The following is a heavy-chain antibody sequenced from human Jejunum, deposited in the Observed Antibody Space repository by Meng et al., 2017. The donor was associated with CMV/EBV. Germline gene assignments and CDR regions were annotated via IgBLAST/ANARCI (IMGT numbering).Heavy chain of an antibody. Sequence: CESSGDTFISYGIGWVRQAPGQGLDWMGCISAYNGNTNYAQKFQGRVTMTTDTSTSTAYMELRSLRSDDTAVYYCTRASVADTTFDYWGQGTLVTVSS. CDR3: TRASVADTTFDY. CDR2: ISAYNGNT. J-gene: IGHJ4*02. CDR1: GDTFISYG. D-gene: IGHD6-19*01. V-gene: IGHV1-18*01.